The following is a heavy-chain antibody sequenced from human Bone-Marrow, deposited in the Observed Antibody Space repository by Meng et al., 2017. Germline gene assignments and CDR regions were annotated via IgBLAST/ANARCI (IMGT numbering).Heavy chain of an antibody. D-gene: IGHD6-13*01. V-gene: IGHV7-4-1*02. J-gene: IGHJ4*02. Sequence: QVQLVQSGAEVKKPGASVKVSCKASGYTFTSYDINWVRQATGQGLEWMGWINTNTGNPTYVQGFTGRFVFSLDTSVNTAYLQISSLKADDTAVYYCARGASSRLEVWGQGTLVTVSS. CDR1: GYTFTSYD. CDR2: INTNTGNP. CDR3: ARGASSRLEV.